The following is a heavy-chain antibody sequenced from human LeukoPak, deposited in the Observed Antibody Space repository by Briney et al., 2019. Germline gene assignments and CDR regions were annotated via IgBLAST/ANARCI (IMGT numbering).Heavy chain of an antibody. CDR3: ARGAYSGYDGLFDY. J-gene: IGHJ4*02. CDR2: ISSNGGST. V-gene: IGHV3-64*01. CDR1: GFTFSSYA. D-gene: IGHD5-12*01. Sequence: GGSLRLSCAASGFTFSSYAMHWVRQAPGKGLEYVSAISSNGGSTYYANSVKGRFTISRDNSKNTLYLQMGSLRAEDMAVYYCARGAYSGYDGLFDYWGQGTLVTVSS.